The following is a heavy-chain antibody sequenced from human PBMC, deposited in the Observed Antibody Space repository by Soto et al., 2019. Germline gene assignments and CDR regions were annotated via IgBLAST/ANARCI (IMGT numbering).Heavy chain of an antibody. CDR1: GGTFSAIA. CDR3: ARDSGWELLRGYFDY. D-gene: IGHD1-26*01. V-gene: IGHV1-69*01. CDR2: IIPIFGTA. J-gene: IGHJ4*02. Sequence: QVQLVQSGPELRNPGSSVKFSCRAPGGTFSAIASSWVGQAPGKGLRWMGGIIPIFGTANYAQKFQGRVTITADESTSTAYMELSSLRSEDTAVYYCARDSGWELLRGYFDYWGQGTLVTVSS.